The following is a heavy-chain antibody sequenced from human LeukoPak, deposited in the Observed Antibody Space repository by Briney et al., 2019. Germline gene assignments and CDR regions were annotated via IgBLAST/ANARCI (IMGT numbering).Heavy chain of an antibody. CDR2: IYSGGST. Sequence: GGSLRLSCAASGFTVSSNYMSWVRQAPGKGLEWVSVIYSGGSTYYADSVKGRFTISRDNPKNTLYLQMNSLRAEDTAVYYCASGPNTAMVSVYFDYWGQGTLVTVSS. CDR1: GFTVSSNY. CDR3: ASGPNTAMVSVYFDY. J-gene: IGHJ4*02. V-gene: IGHV3-66*01. D-gene: IGHD5-18*01.